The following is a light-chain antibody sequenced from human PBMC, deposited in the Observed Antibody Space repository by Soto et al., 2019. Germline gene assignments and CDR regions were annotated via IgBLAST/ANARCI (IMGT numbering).Light chain of an antibody. CDR3: GTWDSSLKGV. Sequence: SALAQPPSVSAAPGQKVTISCSGSSSNIGNNYVSWYQQLPGTAPKLLIYDNNKRPSGIPDRFSGSKSGTSATLGITGLQTGDEADYYCGTWDSSLKGVFGTGTKVTVL. V-gene: IGLV1-51*01. CDR1: SSNIGNNY. J-gene: IGLJ1*01. CDR2: DNN.